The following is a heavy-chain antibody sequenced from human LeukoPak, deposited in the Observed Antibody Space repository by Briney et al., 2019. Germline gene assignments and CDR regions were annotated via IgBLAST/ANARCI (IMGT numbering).Heavy chain of an antibody. Sequence: GRSLRLSCAASGFTFSTYAIHWVRQAPGKGLEWVAFISSAGTTTYYADSVKGQFTSSRDYSKTSLYLQMSSLRADDTAVYYCARTYYDTLTAYYTYFDFWGQGTLVTVTS. D-gene: IGHD3-9*01. V-gene: IGHV3-30-3*01. CDR1: GFTFSTYA. CDR2: ISSAGTTT. CDR3: ARTYYDTLTAYYTYFDF. J-gene: IGHJ4*02.